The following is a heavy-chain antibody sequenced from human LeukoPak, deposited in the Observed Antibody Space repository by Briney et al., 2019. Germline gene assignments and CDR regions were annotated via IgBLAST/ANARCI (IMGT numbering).Heavy chain of an antibody. V-gene: IGHV4-59*11. J-gene: IGHJ6*02. CDR2: IYYSGST. CDR1: GGSISSHY. CDR3: ARDRLGVATMAGNYYYGMDV. Sequence: KPSETLSLTCTVSGGSISSHYWSWIRQPPGKGLEWIGYIYYSGSTNYNPSLKSRVTISVDTSKNQFSLKLSSVTAADTAVYYCARDRLGVATMAGNYYYGMDVWGQGTTVTVSS. D-gene: IGHD5-12*01.